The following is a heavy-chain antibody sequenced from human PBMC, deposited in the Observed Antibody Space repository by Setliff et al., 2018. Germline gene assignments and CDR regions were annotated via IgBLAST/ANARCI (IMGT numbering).Heavy chain of an antibody. CDR2: IYHDGPS. CDR1: GDSINSLNW. V-gene: IGHV4-4*02. CDR3: ARGGTFRYFDF. J-gene: IGHJ4*02. Sequence: SETLSLTCAVSGDSINSLNWWTWVRQSPGKGLEWIGEIYHDGPSVHYNPSLKSRLTISVDTSKNQFSLKLRSVTAADTAVYYCARGGTFRYFDFWGQGAPVTVSS. D-gene: IGHD5-12*01.